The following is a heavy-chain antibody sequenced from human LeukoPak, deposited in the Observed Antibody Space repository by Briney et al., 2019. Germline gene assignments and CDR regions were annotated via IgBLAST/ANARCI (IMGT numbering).Heavy chain of an antibody. CDR3: ATRGSSLRGGYFQFWFDP. D-gene: IGHD3-9*01. Sequence: ASVKVSCKASGYTFTSYGISWVRQAPGQGLEWMGWISAYNGNTNYAQKLQGRVTMTTDTSTSTAYMELSSLRSEDTAVYYCATRGSSLRGGYFQFWFDPWGQGTLVTVSS. J-gene: IGHJ5*02. CDR2: ISAYNGNT. CDR1: GYTFTSYG. V-gene: IGHV1-18*01.